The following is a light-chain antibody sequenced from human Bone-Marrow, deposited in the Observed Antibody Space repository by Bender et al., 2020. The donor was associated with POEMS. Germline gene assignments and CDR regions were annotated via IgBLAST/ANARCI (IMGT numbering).Light chain of an antibody. CDR2: DVS. V-gene: IGLV2-8*01. CDR1: GSDVDVYDF. CDR3: SVYAGSNNYV. J-gene: IGLJ1*01. Sequence: QSGLTQPASVSGSPGQSVTISCTGTGSDVDVYDFVSWYQQHPGKAPKLVLYDVSNRPLGVSHRFSGSKSGNTASLTISGLQAEGEADYYCSVYAGSNNYVFGTGTKVTVL.